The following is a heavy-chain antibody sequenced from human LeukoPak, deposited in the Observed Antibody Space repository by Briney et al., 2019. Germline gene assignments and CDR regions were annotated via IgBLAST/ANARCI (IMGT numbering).Heavy chain of an antibody. V-gene: IGHV3-30-3*01. CDR2: ISYDGGNK. CDR3: ASVYGSGSYFFDY. J-gene: IGHJ4*02. Sequence: GGSLRLSCAASGFTFSSYAMHWVRQAPGKGLEWVAVISYDGGNKYYADSVKGRFTISRDNSKNTLYLQMNSLRAEDTAVYYCASVYGSGSYFFDYWGQGTLVTVSS. D-gene: IGHD3-10*01. CDR1: GFTFSSYA.